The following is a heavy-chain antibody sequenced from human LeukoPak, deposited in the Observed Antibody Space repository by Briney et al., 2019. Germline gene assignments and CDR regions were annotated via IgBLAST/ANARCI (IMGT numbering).Heavy chain of an antibody. D-gene: IGHD3-16*01. CDR3: ARDLMMGVGYYYYYGMDV. Sequence: PGGSLRLSCAGSGFTLSDYYMGWIRQAPGKGLEWVLYIYSCGSTIYYADSVKGRFTISRDNAKNSLYLQMNSLRAEDTAVYYCARDLMMGVGYYYYYGMDVWGQGTTVTVSS. CDR2: IYSCGSTI. J-gene: IGHJ6*02. CDR1: GFTLSDYY. V-gene: IGHV3-11*01.